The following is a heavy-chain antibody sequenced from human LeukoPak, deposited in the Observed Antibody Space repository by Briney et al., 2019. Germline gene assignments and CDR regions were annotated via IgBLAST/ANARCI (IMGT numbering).Heavy chain of an antibody. J-gene: IGHJ4*02. CDR1: GFTFDDYA. Sequence: GGSLRLSCAASGFTFDDYAMHWVRQTPGKGLEWVSLISGDGDTTYSADSVKGRFTISRDNFKNSLYLQMNSLRTEDTALYYCARDMAYYYDSSAVIDYWGQGTLVTVSS. CDR3: ARDMAYYYDSSAVIDY. D-gene: IGHD3-22*01. CDR2: ISGDGDTT. V-gene: IGHV3-43*02.